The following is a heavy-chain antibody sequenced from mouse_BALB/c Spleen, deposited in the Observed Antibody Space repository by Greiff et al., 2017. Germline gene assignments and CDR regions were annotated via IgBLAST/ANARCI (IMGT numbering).Heavy chain of an antibody. CDR3: ARQDYGKGY. V-gene: IGHV1S56*01. CDR1: GYTFTSYY. J-gene: IGHJ2*01. CDR2: IYPGNVNT. D-gene: IGHD2-1*01. Sequence: VQLQQSGPELVKPGASVRISCKASGYTFTSYYIHWVKQRPGQGLEWIGWIYPGNVNTKYNEKFKGKATLTADKSSSTAYMQLSSLTSEDSAVYFCARQDYGKGYWGQGTTLTVSS.